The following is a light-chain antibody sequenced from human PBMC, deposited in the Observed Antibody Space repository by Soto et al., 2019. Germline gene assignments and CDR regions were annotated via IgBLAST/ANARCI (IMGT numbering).Light chain of an antibody. V-gene: IGKV1-5*03. Sequence: DIHMTQSPATLSASVGDRVTITCRASQSISPWLAWYQQKPGKAPKLMIYWASSLDSGVPSRFSGSGSGTEVTLTISSLQPDDFATYYCQHAATYSGTFGPGTKVDIK. CDR1: QSISPW. CDR3: QHAATYSGT. CDR2: WAS. J-gene: IGKJ3*01.